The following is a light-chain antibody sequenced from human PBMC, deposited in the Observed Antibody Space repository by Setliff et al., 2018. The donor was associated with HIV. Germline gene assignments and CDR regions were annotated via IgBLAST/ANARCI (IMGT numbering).Light chain of an antibody. Sequence: SALTQPASVSGSPGQSITISCTGTSSDVGSYNLVSWYQHHPGKAPKLMIYEVSKRPSGVSNRFSGSKSGNTASLTISGLQAEDEADYYCCSYAGSTISYVFGTGTKVTVL. V-gene: IGLV2-23*02. CDR2: EVS. CDR3: CSYAGSTISYV. J-gene: IGLJ1*01. CDR1: SSDVGSYNL.